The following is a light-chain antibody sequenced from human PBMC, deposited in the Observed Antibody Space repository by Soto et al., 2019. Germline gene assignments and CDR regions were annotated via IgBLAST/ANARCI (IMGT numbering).Light chain of an antibody. CDR2: DAS. CDR1: QSVSSY. V-gene: IGKV3-11*01. Sequence: EIVLTQSPATLSLSPGERATLSCRASQSVSSYLAWYQLKPGQAPRLLIYDASNRATGIPARFSGSGSGTDFTLTISSLEPEEFAVSYCQPHSNWPPYTFGQGTKLEIK. CDR3: QPHSNWPPYT. J-gene: IGKJ2*01.